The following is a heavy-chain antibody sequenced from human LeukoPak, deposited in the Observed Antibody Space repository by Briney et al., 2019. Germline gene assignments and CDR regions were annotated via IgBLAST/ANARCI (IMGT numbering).Heavy chain of an antibody. V-gene: IGHV4-34*01. D-gene: IGHD4-23*01. CDR1: GGSISSYY. CDR3: ATLTGGDDAFDI. Sequence: SETLSLTCTVSGGSISSYYWSWIRQPPGKGLEWIGEINHSGSTNYNPSLKSRVTISVDTSKNQFSLKLSSVTAADTAVYYCATLTGGDDAFDIWGQGTMVTVSS. CDR2: INHSGST. J-gene: IGHJ3*02.